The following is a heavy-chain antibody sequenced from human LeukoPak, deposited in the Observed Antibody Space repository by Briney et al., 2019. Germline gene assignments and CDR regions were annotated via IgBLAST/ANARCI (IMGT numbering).Heavy chain of an antibody. Sequence: SETLSLTCTVSGGSISSGGYYWSWIRQPPGKGLEWIGEINHSGSTNYNPSLKSRVTISVDTSKNQFSLKLSSVTAADTAVYYCARCTGQWLGYYYYYYMDVWGKGTTVTVSS. CDR1: GGSISSGGYY. V-gene: IGHV4-39*07. CDR2: INHSGST. CDR3: ARCTGQWLGYYYYYYMDV. D-gene: IGHD6-19*01. J-gene: IGHJ6*03.